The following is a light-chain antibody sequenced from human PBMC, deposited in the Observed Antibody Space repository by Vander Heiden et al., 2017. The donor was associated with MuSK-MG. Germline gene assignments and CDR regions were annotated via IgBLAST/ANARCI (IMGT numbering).Light chain of an antibody. V-gene: IGKV3-11*01. CDR2: DAS. CDR1: QTIGTF. Sequence: LLTPSPATLSLSPGERATLSCKASQTIGTFLAWYQQRPGLAPTLLIFDASKRAPGTPARFSGSGSGTDFTLTINSLEPDDFAIYYCQQRGDWPPITFGGGTRV. CDR3: QQRGDWPPIT. J-gene: IGKJ4*01.